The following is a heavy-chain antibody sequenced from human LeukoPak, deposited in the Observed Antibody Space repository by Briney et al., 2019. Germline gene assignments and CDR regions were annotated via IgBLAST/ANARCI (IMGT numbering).Heavy chain of an antibody. CDR2: ISHSGST. CDR3: ARYSSTWPYWYFDL. J-gene: IGHJ2*01. Sequence: SETLSLTCAVSGGSIISGGYSWSWIRQPPGKDLEWIGYISHSGSTYYNPYLKSRVTISVDRSKNQFSLKLTSVTAADTAVYYCARYSSTWPYWYFDLWGRGTLVTVSS. V-gene: IGHV4-30-2*01. D-gene: IGHD6-13*01. CDR1: GGSIISGGYS.